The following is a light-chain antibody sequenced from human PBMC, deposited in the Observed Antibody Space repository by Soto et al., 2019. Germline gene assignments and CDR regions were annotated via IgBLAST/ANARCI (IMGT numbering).Light chain of an antibody. CDR3: SSYTSSSTRV. CDR2: EVS. CDR1: SSDVGGYTY. J-gene: IGLJ2*01. V-gene: IGLV2-14*01. Sequence: QSALTQPASVSGSPGQSITISCTGTSSDVGGYTYVSWYQQHPVKAPKLIIYEVSNRPSGVSNRFSGAKSGNTASLTISGLQAEDEADYYCSSYTSSSTRVFGGGTKVTVL.